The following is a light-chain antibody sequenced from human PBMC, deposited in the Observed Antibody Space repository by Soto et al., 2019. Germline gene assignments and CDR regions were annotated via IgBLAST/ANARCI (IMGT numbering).Light chain of an antibody. V-gene: IGLV1-40*01. CDR3: QSYDSSLSVSYV. J-gene: IGLJ1*01. CDR2: GST. CDR1: TSNIGAGYD. Sequence: QSVLTQPPSVSGAPGQRVTISCTGSTSNIGAGYDVHWYQQLPGAAPKLLIYGSTNRPSGVPDRFSGSKSGTSASLAINGLQAEDEADYYCQSYDSSLSVSYVFGTGTKLTVL.